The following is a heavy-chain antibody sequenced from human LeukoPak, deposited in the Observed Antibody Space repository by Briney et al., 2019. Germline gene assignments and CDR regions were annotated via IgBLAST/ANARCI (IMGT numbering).Heavy chain of an antibody. CDR3: ARGPRYCSGGSCYSDSHGYFQH. CDR2: INHSGRT. D-gene: IGHD2-15*01. V-gene: IGHV4-34*01. Sequence: SETLSLTCAVYCGSFSGYYWSWIRRAPGKGLEWIGEINHSGRTNYNPSLKSRVTISVDTSKNQFSLKLSSVTAADTAVYYCARGPRYCSGGSCYSDSHGYFQHWGQGTLVTVSS. CDR1: CGSFSGYY. J-gene: IGHJ1*01.